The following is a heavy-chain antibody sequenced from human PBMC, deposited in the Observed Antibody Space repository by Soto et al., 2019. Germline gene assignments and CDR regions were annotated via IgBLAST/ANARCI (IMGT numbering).Heavy chain of an antibody. CDR3: ASVDTAMVTFDY. J-gene: IGHJ4*02. Sequence: LRLSCAASGFIVSSDDMSWVRQAPGKGLEWVSVIYSGGSTYYADSVKGRFTISRDNSKNTLYLQMNSLRAEDTAMYYCASVDTAMVTFDYWGQGALVTVSS. D-gene: IGHD5-18*01. V-gene: IGHV3-53*01. CDR2: IYSGGST. CDR1: GFIVSSDD.